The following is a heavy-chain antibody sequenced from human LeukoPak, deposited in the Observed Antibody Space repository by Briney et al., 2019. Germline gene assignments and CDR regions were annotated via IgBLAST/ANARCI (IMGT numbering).Heavy chain of an antibody. J-gene: IGHJ3*02. Sequence: PGGSLRLSCAASGFTFSSYGMHWVRQAPGKGLEWVAVIWFDGNNKYYTDSVKGRFTISRDNSKNTLYLQMNSLRAEDTAIYYCAKDXSPYYYDSSGHYIPHDAFDIWGRGTMVTVSS. V-gene: IGHV3-33*06. CDR1: GFTFSSYG. CDR3: AKDXSPYYYDSSGHYIPHDAFDI. CDR2: IWFDGNNK. D-gene: IGHD3-22*01.